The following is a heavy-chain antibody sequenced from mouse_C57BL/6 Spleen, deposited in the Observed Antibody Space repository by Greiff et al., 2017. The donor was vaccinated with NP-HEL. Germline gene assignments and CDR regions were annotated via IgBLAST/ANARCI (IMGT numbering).Heavy chain of an antibody. CDR3: TTPLDSSGTGAMDY. V-gene: IGHV14-4*01. Sequence: EVMLVESGAELVRPGASVKLSCTASGFNIKDDYMHWVKQRPEQGLEWIGWIDPENGDTEYASKFQGKATITADTSSNTAYLQLSSLTSEDTAVYYCTTPLDSSGTGAMDYWGQGTSVTVSS. CDR2: IDPENGDT. CDR1: GFNIKDDY. J-gene: IGHJ4*01. D-gene: IGHD3-2*02.